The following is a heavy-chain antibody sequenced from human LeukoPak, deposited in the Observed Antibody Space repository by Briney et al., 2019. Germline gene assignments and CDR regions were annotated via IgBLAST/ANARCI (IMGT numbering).Heavy chain of an antibody. J-gene: IGHJ5*02. CDR1: GGSLSSYY. Sequence: PSETLSLTCTVSGGSLSSYYLSWIRQPAGHGLEWIGRIYTSGSTNYNPSLKSRVAMSVDTSKNQFSLKLSSVTAADTAVYYCARDLGDWNSRDWFDPWGQGTLVTVSS. CDR2: IYTSGST. D-gene: IGHD1-7*01. V-gene: IGHV4-4*07. CDR3: ARDLGDWNSRDWFDP.